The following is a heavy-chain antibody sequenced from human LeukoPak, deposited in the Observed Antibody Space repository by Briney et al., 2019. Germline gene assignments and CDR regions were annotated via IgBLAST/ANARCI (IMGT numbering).Heavy chain of an antibody. CDR2: ISSSSSYI. D-gene: IGHD3-22*01. CDR1: GFTFSSYS. V-gene: IGHV3-21*01. J-gene: IGHJ4*02. CDR3: ARDSSGYYLDY. Sequence: GWSLRLSCAASGFTFSSYSMNWVRQAPGKGLEWVSSISSSSSYIYYADSVKGRFTISRDNAKNSLYLQMNSLRAEDTAVYYCARDSSGYYLDYWGQGTLVTVSS.